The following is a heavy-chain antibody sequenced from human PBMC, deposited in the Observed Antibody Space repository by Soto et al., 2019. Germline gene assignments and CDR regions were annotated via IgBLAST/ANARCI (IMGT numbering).Heavy chain of an antibody. CDR1: GYTFTSYD. V-gene: IGHV1-8*01. CDR3: ARGLRRAYDSSGYRGGYGMDV. D-gene: IGHD3-22*01. Sequence: QVQLVQSGAEVKKPGASVKVSCKASGYTFTSYDINWVRQATGQGLEWMGWMNPNSGNTGYAQKFQGRVTMTRNTSISTAYMELSSLRSEDTAVDYCARGLRRAYDSSGYRGGYGMDVWGQGTTVTVSS. J-gene: IGHJ6*02. CDR2: MNPNSGNT.